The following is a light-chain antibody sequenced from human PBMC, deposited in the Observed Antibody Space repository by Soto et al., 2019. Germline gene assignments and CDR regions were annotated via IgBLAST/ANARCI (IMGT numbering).Light chain of an antibody. V-gene: IGKV1-6*01. Sequence: AIQMTQSPSSLSASVGDRVTVTCRASQGIRNDLGWYQQEPGKAPKLLIYAASSLQSGVPSRFSGSGSGTEFALTISSLQPDDFATYYCQQYNTYSWTFGPGTKVDNK. J-gene: IGKJ1*01. CDR1: QGIRND. CDR2: AAS. CDR3: QQYNTYSWT.